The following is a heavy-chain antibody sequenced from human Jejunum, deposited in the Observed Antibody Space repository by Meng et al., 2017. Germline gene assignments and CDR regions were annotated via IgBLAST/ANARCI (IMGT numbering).Heavy chain of an antibody. CDR2: ITWGSDAS. D-gene: IGHD5-24*01. CDR1: GFTFGDHA. J-gene: IGHJ3*01. CDR3: VRDAQAQLRGTFDV. Sequence: SLKISCAASGFTFGDHAMHWVRQAPGKGLEWVSGITWGSDASGYRDTVKGRFTVSRDNAKNTLYLEMRSLRPEDTALYYCVRDAQAQLRGTFDVWGQGTMVTVSS. V-gene: IGHV3-9*01.